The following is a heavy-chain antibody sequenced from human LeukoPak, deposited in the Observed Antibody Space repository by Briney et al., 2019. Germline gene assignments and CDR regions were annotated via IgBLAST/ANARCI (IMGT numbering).Heavy chain of an antibody. CDR2: INPNSGGT. Sequence: ASVKVSCKASGYTFTGYYMRWVRQAPGQGLEWMGWINPNSGGTNYAQKFQGRVTMTRDTSISTAYMELSRLRSDDTAVYYCARITMVRGLGNWFDPWGQGTLSPSPQ. CDR3: ARITMVRGLGNWFDP. CDR1: GYTFTGYY. J-gene: IGHJ5*02. V-gene: IGHV1-2*02. D-gene: IGHD3-10*01.